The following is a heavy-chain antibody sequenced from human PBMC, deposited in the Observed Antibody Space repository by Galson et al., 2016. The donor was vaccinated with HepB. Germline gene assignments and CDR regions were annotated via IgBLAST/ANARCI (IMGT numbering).Heavy chain of an antibody. J-gene: IGHJ5*02. CDR1: GFTFSSYS. V-gene: IGHV3-48*02. CDR3: ARAGHSSGWYPFNFWWFDP. Sequence: SLRLSCAASGFTFSSYSMNWVRQAPGKGLEWVSYISSSSTIYSADSVKGRFTISRDNAKNSLYLQMNSLRDEDTAVYYCARAGHSSGWYPFNFWWFDPWGQGTLVTVSS. D-gene: IGHD6-19*01. CDR2: ISSSSTI.